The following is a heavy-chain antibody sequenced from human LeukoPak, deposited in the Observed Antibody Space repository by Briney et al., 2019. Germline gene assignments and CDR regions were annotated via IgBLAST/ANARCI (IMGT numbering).Heavy chain of an antibody. D-gene: IGHD2-15*01. Sequence: PGESLRLSCEDSEFTFSRYWMHWVRQAPGEGLVWVSRINTDGSTTNYADSVKGRFTISRDNAKNTLYLQMNSLRAEDTAVYYCARDLAGSRDKWGQGTLVTVSS. CDR1: EFTFSRYW. V-gene: IGHV3-74*01. CDR2: INTDGSTT. CDR3: ARDLAGSRDK. J-gene: IGHJ4*02.